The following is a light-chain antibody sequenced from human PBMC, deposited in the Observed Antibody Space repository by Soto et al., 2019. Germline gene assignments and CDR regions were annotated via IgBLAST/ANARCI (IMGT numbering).Light chain of an antibody. CDR3: QQSHNWPPYT. Sequence: EIVMTQSPATLSVSPGERATLSCRASQSVSSNLAWYQQKPGQAPRLLIYGTSTRATGIPARFSGSGSGTEFTLTISSLQSEDFAIYYCQQSHNWPPYTFGQGTKLEIK. CDR1: QSVSSN. V-gene: IGKV3-15*01. CDR2: GTS. J-gene: IGKJ2*01.